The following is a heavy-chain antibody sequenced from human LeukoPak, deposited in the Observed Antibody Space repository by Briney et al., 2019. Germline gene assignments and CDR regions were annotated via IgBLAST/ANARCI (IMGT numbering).Heavy chain of an antibody. Sequence: SETLSLTCTVSGGSISGDYWSWIRQSPGKGLEWIAYIHSSGSTSYNPSLKSRVTISVDTSKNEFSLKLTSVNAADTAVYYCARGPSIDSDGSSWYDYYYYYYMDVWGKGTTVTVSS. D-gene: IGHD6-13*01. J-gene: IGHJ6*03. V-gene: IGHV4-59*01. CDR1: GGSISGDY. CDR3: ARGPSIDSDGSSWYDYYYYYYMDV. CDR2: IHSSGST.